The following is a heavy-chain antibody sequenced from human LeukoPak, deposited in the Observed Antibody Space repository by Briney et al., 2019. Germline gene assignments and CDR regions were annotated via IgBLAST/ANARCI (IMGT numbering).Heavy chain of an antibody. Sequence: PSETLSLTRTVSGGSISSGGYYWSWIRQHPGKGLEWIGYIYYSGSTYYNPSLKSRVTISVDTSKNQFSLKLSSVTAADTAVYYCARYSGSLNYFDYWGQGTLVTVSS. D-gene: IGHD1-26*01. V-gene: IGHV4-31*03. CDR2: IYYSGST. J-gene: IGHJ4*02. CDR3: ARYSGSLNYFDY. CDR1: GGSISSGGYY.